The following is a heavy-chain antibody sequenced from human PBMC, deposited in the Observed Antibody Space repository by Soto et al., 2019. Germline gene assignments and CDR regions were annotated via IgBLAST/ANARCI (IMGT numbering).Heavy chain of an antibody. Sequence: PSETLSLTCTVSGDSISNNNFYWGWIRQPPGKGLEWIGYIYYSGSTYYNPSLKSRVTISVDTSKNQFSLKLSSVTAADTAVYYCAREVRVVAARSYYYYMDVWGKGTTVTVSS. CDR2: IYYSGST. V-gene: IGHV4-31*02. CDR1: GDSISNNNFY. CDR3: AREVRVVAARSYYYYMDV. J-gene: IGHJ6*03. D-gene: IGHD2-15*01.